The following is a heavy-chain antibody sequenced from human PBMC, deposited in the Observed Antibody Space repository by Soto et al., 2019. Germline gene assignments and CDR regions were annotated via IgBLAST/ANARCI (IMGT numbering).Heavy chain of an antibody. CDR3: ARDPSYSGMDI. J-gene: IGHJ6*01. CDR1: GYTFTSYP. V-gene: IGHV1-3*01. CDR2: INAGNGNT. Sequence: ASVKVSRKASGYTFTSYPMHRVILAPGQRLEWMGWINAGNGNTKYSQKFQGRVTITRDTSASTAYMELSSLRSEDTAVYYCARDPSYSGMDIRGQGTMVTLSS.